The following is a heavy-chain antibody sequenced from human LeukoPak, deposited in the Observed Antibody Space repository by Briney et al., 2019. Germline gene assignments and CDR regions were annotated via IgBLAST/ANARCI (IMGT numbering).Heavy chain of an antibody. J-gene: IGHJ4*02. D-gene: IGHD3-3*01. CDR3: ARGNFGVVTGTNFDY. Sequence: SETLSLTCTVSGGSISNYYWSWIRQPPGKGLELIGYISYSGSTNYNPSLKSRVTILVDTSKNQFSLKLSSVTAADTAVYYCARGNFGVVTGTNFDYWGQGTLVTVSS. V-gene: IGHV4-59*12. CDR2: ISYSGST. CDR1: GGSISNYY.